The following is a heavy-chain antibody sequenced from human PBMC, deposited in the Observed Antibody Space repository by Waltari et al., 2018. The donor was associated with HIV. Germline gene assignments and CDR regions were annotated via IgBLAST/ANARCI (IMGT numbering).Heavy chain of an antibody. D-gene: IGHD2-2*01. CDR1: GGSISSSSYY. CDR3: ARPIVVGALGYGMDV. Sequence: QLQLQESGPGLVKPSETLSLTCTVSGGSISSSSYYWGWIRQPPGKWVGGFGRIQYNGRTLPTPSPQGRVPLYLDTSKNQFVPKVGLVTAAVTAVYYCARPIVVGALGYGMDVWGQGTTVTVSS. CDR2: IQYNGRT. J-gene: IGHJ6*02. V-gene: IGHV4-39*01.